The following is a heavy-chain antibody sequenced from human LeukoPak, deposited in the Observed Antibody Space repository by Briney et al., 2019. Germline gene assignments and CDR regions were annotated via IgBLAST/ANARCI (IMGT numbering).Heavy chain of an antibody. D-gene: IGHD1-26*01. CDR3: ARLSGSYPPVF. J-gene: IGHJ4*02. CDR2: IYSGGST. Sequence: PGGSLRLSCAASGFTFSSYSMNWVRQAPGKGLEWVSVIYSGGSTYYADSVKGRFTISRDNSKNRLYLQMNSLRAEDTAVYYCARLSGSYPPVFWGQGTLVTVSS. V-gene: IGHV3-66*01. CDR1: GFTFSSYS.